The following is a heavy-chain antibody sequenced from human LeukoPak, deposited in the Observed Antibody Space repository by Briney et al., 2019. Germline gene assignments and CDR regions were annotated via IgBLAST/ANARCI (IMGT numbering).Heavy chain of an antibody. Sequence: QPGRSLRLSCSASGFTFSNFALHWVRQAPGKGLEWVAFIRSKTYDETTRYAASVKGRLTISRDDSRGIAYLQMDSLKTEDTAVYYCARAITMVRGISKLDYWGQGTLVTVSS. D-gene: IGHD3-10*01. V-gene: IGHV3-49*04. J-gene: IGHJ4*02. CDR2: IRSKTYDETT. CDR3: ARAITMVRGISKLDY. CDR1: GFTFSNFA.